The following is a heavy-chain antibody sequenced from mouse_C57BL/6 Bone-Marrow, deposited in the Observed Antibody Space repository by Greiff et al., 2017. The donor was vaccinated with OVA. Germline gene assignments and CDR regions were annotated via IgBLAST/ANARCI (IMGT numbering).Heavy chain of an antibody. CDR1: GYTFTSYW. Sequence: QVQLKQPGAELVKPGASVKVSCKASGYTFTSYWMHWVKQRPGQGLEWIGRIHPSDSDTNYNQKFKGKATLTVDKSSSTAYMQLSSLTSEDSAVYYCAIEAYYSIFAYWGQGTLVTVSA. V-gene: IGHV1-74*01. CDR3: AIEAYYSIFAY. J-gene: IGHJ3*01. CDR2: IHPSDSDT. D-gene: IGHD2-5*01.